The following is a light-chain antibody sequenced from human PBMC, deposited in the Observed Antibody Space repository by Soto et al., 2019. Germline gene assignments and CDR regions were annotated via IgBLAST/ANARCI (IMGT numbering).Light chain of an antibody. V-gene: IGKV1-5*01. CDR3: QHYNGYPYT. Sequence: RVRITGLASQSIDNWLAWYQQKPGKAPQLLIYDASRVKTRVPSRFTASGSGTEFTLTINTLQADHSATYFCQHYNGYPYTFGPGTKVDIK. CDR2: DAS. J-gene: IGKJ2*01. CDR1: QSIDNW.